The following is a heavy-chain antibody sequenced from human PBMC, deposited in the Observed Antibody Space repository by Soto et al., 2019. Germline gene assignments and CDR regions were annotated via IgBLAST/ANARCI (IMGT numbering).Heavy chain of an antibody. J-gene: IGHJ3*02. CDR1: GYTFTSYG. V-gene: IGHV1-18*01. CDR3: AIMSREYMGISQGGSFDI. Sequence: ASMKISCKASGYTFTSYGISWVRQDPGQGLEWMGWISAYNGNTNYAQKLQGRVTMTTDTSTSTAYMELRILRSDVTAVYYCAIMSREYMGISQGGSFDIWGQGTMVTVSS. D-gene: IGHD6-6*01. CDR2: ISAYNGNT.